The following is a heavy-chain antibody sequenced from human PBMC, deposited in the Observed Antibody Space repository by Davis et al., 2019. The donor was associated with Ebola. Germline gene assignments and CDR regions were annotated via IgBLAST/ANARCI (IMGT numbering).Heavy chain of an antibody. CDR1: GFTFSSYW. CDR3: ARAYGDYVSLGFDY. D-gene: IGHD4-17*01. Sequence: GGSLRLSCAASGFTFSSYWMSWVRQAPGKGLEWVANIKQDGSEKYYVDSVKGRFTISRDNAKNSLYLQMNSLRAEDTAVYYCARAYGDYVSLGFDYWGQGTLVTVSS. J-gene: IGHJ4*02. V-gene: IGHV3-7*04. CDR2: IKQDGSEK.